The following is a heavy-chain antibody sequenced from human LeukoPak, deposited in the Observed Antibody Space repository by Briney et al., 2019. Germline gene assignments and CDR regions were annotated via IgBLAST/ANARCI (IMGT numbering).Heavy chain of an antibody. CDR3: ARATITIFGVVQPPEDLQGSYYFDY. J-gene: IGHJ4*02. D-gene: IGHD3-3*01. CDR2: IYTSGST. CDR1: GDSISSGKFY. V-gene: IGHV4-61*02. Sequence: PSQTLSLTCTVSGDSISSGKFYWSWIRQPAGKGLEWIGRIYTSGSTDYNPSLKRRVTISVDTSKNQFSLKLSSVTAADTAVYYCARATITIFGVVQPPEDLQGSYYFDYWGQGTLVTVSS.